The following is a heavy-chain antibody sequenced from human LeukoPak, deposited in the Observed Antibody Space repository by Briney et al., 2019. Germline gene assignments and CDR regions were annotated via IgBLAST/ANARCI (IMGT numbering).Heavy chain of an antibody. J-gene: IGHJ6*03. CDR3: ARDRKAAYYYYYYMDV. CDR1: GLTFSSYA. D-gene: IGHD6-25*01. Sequence: PGGSLRLSCAASGLTFSSYAMHWVRQAPGKGLEWVAVISYDGSNKYYADSVKGRFTISRDNSKNTLYLQMNSLRAEDTAVYYCARDRKAAYYYYYYMDVWGKGTTVTVSS. V-gene: IGHV3-30*04. CDR2: ISYDGSNK.